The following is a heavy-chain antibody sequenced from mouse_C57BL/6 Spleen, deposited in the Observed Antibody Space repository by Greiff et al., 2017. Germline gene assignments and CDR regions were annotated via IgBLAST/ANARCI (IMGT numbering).Heavy chain of an antibody. D-gene: IGHD2-2*01. V-gene: IGHV5-4*01. J-gene: IGHJ2*01. CDR2: ISDGGSYT. CDR3: ARDLSTMDTTLNY. Sequence: EVKVVESGGGLVKPGGSLKLPCAASGFTFSSYAMSWVRQTPEKRLEWVANISDGGSYTLYPDNVKGRFTVPRDNAKNNLCRQMSHLKSGDTAMYYCARDLSTMDTTLNYWGEGTTLTVSS. CDR1: GFTFSSYA.